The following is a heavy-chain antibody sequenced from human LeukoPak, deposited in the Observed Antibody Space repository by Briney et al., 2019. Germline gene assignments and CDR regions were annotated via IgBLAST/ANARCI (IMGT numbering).Heavy chain of an antibody. J-gene: IGHJ6*03. CDR1: GISFSNYS. CDR2: ISSSSSYI. Sequence: GGSLRLSCAASGISFSNYSMNWVRQAPGKGLEWVSSISSSSSYIYYADSVKGRFTISRDNAKNSLYLQMNSLRAEDTAVYYCARPYSDYGDYGHYYYYYMDVWGKGTTVTVSS. V-gene: IGHV3-21*01. D-gene: IGHD4-17*01. CDR3: ARPYSDYGDYGHYYYYYMDV.